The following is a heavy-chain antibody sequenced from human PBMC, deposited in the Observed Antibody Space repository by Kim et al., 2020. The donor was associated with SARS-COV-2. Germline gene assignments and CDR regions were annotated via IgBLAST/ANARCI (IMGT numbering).Heavy chain of an antibody. CDR1: GGSFSGYY. CDR3: ARDFYGMDV. J-gene: IGHJ6*02. V-gene: IGHV4-34*01. Sequence: SETLSLTCAVYGGSFSGYYWSWIRQPPGKGLEWIGEINHSGSTNYNPSLKSRVTISVDTSKNQFSLKLSSVTAADTAVYYCARDFYGMDVWGQGTTVTVS. CDR2: INHSGST.